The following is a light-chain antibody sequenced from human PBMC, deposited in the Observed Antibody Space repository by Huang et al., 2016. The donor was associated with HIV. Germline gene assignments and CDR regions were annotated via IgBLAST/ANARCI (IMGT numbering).Light chain of an antibody. Sequence: EIVSTQSPGTLSVSPGERATLSCRASQSVSSNFLAWYQQRPGQAPRLLIYGASSRATGIPDRFSGSGSGTDFTLTISRLEPEDFAVYYCQQYGSSPLTFGGGTNVEIK. CDR3: QQYGSSPLT. V-gene: IGKV3-20*01. CDR1: QSVSSNF. J-gene: IGKJ4*01. CDR2: GAS.